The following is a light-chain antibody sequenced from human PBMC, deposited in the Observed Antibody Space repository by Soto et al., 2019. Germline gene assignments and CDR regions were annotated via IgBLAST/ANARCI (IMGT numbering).Light chain of an antibody. CDR2: GAF. Sequence: ENVLTQSPATLSASPGELATLSCRTSQIIGTNLAWYQQKPGQAPRLLIYGAFIRAPGFPVRFRGTGSGSEFTLTISSLQTEDGALYYCQQYDKWPYTFGQGTNLEIK. CDR1: QIIGTN. J-gene: IGKJ2*01. V-gene: IGKV3-15*01. CDR3: QQYDKWPYT.